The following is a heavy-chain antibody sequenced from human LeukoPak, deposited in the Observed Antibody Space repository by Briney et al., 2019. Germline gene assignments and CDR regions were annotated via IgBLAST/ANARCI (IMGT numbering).Heavy chain of an antibody. CDR1: GGSISSYY. Sequence: PSETLSLTCTVSGGSISSYYWSWIRQPPGKGLEWIGYIYYSGSTNYNPSLKSRVTISVDTSKNQFSLKLSSVTAADTAVYYCARDAENSGSYYVGKFAFDIWGQGTMVTVSS. J-gene: IGHJ3*02. CDR3: ARDAENSGSYYVGKFAFDI. CDR2: IYYSGST. V-gene: IGHV4-59*01. D-gene: IGHD1-26*01.